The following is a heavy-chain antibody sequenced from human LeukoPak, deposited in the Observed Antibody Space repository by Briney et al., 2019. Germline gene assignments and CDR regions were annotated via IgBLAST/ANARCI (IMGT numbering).Heavy chain of an antibody. CDR3: AKDGDSSGWYCPHH. V-gene: IGHV3-30*02. Sequence: GGSLRLSCAASGFTFSSYGMHWVRQAPGKGLEWVAFIRYDGSNKYYADSVKGRFTISRDNSKNTLYLQMNSLRAEDTAVYYCAKDGDSSGWYCPHHWGQGTLVTVSS. CDR2: IRYDGSNK. J-gene: IGHJ5*02. CDR1: GFTFSSYG. D-gene: IGHD6-19*01.